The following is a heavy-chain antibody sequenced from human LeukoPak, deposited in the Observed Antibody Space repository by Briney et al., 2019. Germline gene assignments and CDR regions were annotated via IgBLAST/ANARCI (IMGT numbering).Heavy chain of an antibody. CDR3: ARERGSSGWATFDY. D-gene: IGHD6-19*01. J-gene: IGHJ4*02. V-gene: IGHV3-66*01. Sequence: GGSLRLSCAASGFSVSSNYMGWVRQAPGRGLEWASVLFSGGGAYYADSVKGRFTVSRDNSKNTLFLHMNSLRAEDTAIYYCARERGSSGWATFDYWGQGTLVTVSS. CDR2: LFSGGGA. CDR1: GFSVSSNY.